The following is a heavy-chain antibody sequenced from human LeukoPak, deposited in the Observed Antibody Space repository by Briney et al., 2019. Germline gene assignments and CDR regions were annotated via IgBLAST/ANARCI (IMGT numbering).Heavy chain of an antibody. J-gene: IGHJ4*02. CDR2: IIPIFGTA. CDR1: GGTFSSYA. CDR3: ARGYGDYDGLIDY. D-gene: IGHD4-17*01. V-gene: IGHV1-69*06. Sequence: GASVKVSCKASGGTFSSYAISWVRQAPGQGLEWMGGIIPIFGTANYAQKFQGRVTITAGKSTSTAYMELSSLRSEDTAVYYCARGYGDYDGLIDYWGQGTLVTVSS.